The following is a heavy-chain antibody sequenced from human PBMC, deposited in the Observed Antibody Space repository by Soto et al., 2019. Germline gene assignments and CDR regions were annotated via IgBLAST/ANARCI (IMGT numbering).Heavy chain of an antibody. CDR1: GYTFTSYY. V-gene: IGHV1-46*01. CDR2: INPSGGST. J-gene: IGHJ6*02. CDR3: ARDGSGSSDYYYYYGMDV. D-gene: IGHD6-6*01. Sequence: ASVKVSCKASGYTFTSYYMHWVRQAPGQGLEWMGIINPSGGSTSYARKFQGRVTMTRDTSTSTVYMELSSLRSEDTAVYYCARDGSGSSDYYYYYGMDVWGQGTTVTVSS.